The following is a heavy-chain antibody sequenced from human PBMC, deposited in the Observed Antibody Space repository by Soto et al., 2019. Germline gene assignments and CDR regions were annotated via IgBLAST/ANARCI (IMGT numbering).Heavy chain of an antibody. D-gene: IGHD7-27*01. CDR3: AKNWNWGSLVH. CDR1: GDSISTDY. CDR2: IYYGGST. V-gene: IGHV4-59*08. Sequence: QVHLQESGPGLVKPSETLSLTCTVSGDSISTDYWRWIRQSPGKGLEWIGFIYYGGSTNYNPSLKSRVTISVATPKNQSSLKLSSVTAADTAVYYCAKNWNWGSLVHWGQGTLVTVSS. J-gene: IGHJ4*02.